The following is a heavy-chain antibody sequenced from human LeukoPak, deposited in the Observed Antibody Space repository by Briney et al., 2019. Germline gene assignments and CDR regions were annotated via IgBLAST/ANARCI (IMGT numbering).Heavy chain of an antibody. CDR2: VSTGSNYI. V-gene: IGHV3-21*01. Sequence: PGGSLRLSCTASGFTFSSYSLNWVRQAPGKGLEWVSSVSTGSNYIYYADSVKGRFTISRDNDKNSLYLQMNSLRVEDTAVYYCARGPKGVLRYFDWLLNYWGQGTLVTVSS. CDR1: GFTFSSYS. J-gene: IGHJ4*02. D-gene: IGHD3-9*01. CDR3: ARGPKGVLRYFDWLLNY.